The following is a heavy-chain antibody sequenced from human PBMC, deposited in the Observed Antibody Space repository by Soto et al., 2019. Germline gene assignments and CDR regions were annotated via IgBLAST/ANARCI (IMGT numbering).Heavy chain of an antibody. CDR3: ARDQTGITTTGGGRIDP. CDR2: VSFDGSNK. V-gene: IGHV3-30-3*01. Sequence: QVQLVESGGGVVQPGRSLRLSCAASGFTFSTHAMHWVRKSPGKGLECVAIVSFDGSNKYYADSVKGRFTISRDNSKNTLYLQMSGLTPEDTAVYYCARDQTGITTTGGGRIDPWGQGTLVTVSS. J-gene: IGHJ5*02. D-gene: IGHD1-20*01. CDR1: GFTFSTHA.